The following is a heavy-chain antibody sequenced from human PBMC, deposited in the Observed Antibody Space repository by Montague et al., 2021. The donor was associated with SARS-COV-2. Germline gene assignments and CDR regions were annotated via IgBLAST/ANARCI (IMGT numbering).Heavy chain of an antibody. V-gene: IGHV4-34*01. CDR3: VVVPLGPRGRGFDY. CDR1: GGSFSGSY. CDR2: INHSGST. Sequence: SETLSLTCAVYGGSFSGSYWNWIRQPPGKGREWIGEINHSGSTTYNPSLKSRVTISVDTSKNQFSLKLSSVTAADTAVYYCVVVPLGPRGRGFDYWGQGTLVTVSS. J-gene: IGHJ4*02. D-gene: IGHD2-15*01.